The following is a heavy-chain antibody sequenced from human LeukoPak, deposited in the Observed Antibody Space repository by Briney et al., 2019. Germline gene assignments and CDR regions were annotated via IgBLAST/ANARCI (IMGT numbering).Heavy chain of an antibody. Sequence: SVKVSCKASGGTFSSYAISWVRQAPGQGLEWMGGIIPIFGTANYAQKFQGRVTITTDESTSTAYMELSSLRSEDTAVYYCASSVAAGGFDWGQGTLVTVSS. V-gene: IGHV1-69*05. CDR1: GGTFSSYA. CDR2: IIPIFGTA. D-gene: IGHD6-25*01. CDR3: ASSVAAGGFD. J-gene: IGHJ4*02.